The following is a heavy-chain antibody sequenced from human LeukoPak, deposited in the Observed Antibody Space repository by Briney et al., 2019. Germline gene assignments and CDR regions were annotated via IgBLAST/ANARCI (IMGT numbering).Heavy chain of an antibody. J-gene: IGHJ3*02. D-gene: IGHD3-22*01. CDR2: IYPGDSDT. V-gene: IGHV5-51*01. CDR1: GYSFTSYW. CDR3: ARHRYYYDSSGYDAFDI. Sequence: GESLEISCKGSGYSFTSYWIGWVRQMPGKGLEWMGIIYPGDSDTRYSPSFQGQVTISADKSISTAYPQWSSLKASDTAMYYCARHRYYYDSSGYDAFDIWGQGTMVTVSS.